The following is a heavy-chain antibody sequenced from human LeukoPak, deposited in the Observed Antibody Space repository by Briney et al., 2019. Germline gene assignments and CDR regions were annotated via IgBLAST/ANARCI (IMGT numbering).Heavy chain of an antibody. D-gene: IGHD5-18*01. CDR1: RFTFSSYS. CDR2: ISSSSSYI. Sequence: GGSLRLSCAASRFTFSSYSMNWVRQAPGKGLEWVSSISSSSSYIYYADSVEGRFTISRDNAKNSLYLQMNSLRAEDTAVYYCARKIHSQAYLDYWGQGTLVTVSS. V-gene: IGHV3-21*01. J-gene: IGHJ4*02. CDR3: ARKIHSQAYLDY.